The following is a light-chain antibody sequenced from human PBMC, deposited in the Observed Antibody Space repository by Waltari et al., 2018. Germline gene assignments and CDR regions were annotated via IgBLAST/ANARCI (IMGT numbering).Light chain of an antibody. Sequence: SYDLTQPPSVSVSPGQTARITCSGDAFPRLYAYWYQQKPGQAPMLLIYKDTERPSGIPERFSGSTSGTTVTLTVSGVQAEDEADYYCQSADTNFADHVVFGGGTQLIVL. V-gene: IGLV3-25*03. CDR3: QSADTNFADHVV. J-gene: IGLJ2*01. CDR2: KDT. CDR1: AFPRLY.